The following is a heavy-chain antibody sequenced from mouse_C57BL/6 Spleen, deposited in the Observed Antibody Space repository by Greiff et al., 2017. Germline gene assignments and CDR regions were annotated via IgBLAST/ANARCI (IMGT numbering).Heavy chain of an antibody. V-gene: IGHV1-61*01. J-gene: IGHJ1*03. Sequence: QVQLQQSGAELVRPGSSVKLSCKASGYTFTSYWMDWVKQRPGQGLEWIGNIYPTDSGTHYNQKFKDKATLTIDTSSSTAYMQLSSLTSEDSAVYYCARGDGDPWYFDVWGTGTTVTVSS. D-gene: IGHD2-13*01. CDR1: GYTFTSYW. CDR3: ARGDGDPWYFDV. CDR2: IYPTDSGT.